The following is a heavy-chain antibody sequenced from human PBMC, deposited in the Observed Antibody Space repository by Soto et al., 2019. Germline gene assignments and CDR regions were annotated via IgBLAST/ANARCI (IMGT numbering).Heavy chain of an antibody. D-gene: IGHD3-10*01. CDR1: GFTFSSYW. J-gene: IGHJ3*02. Sequence: GGSLRLSCAASGFTFSSYWMHWVRQAPGKGLVWVSRINSDGSSTSYADSVKGRFTISRDNAKNMLYLQMNSLRAEDTAVYYCARAPGITMVRGVIINDAFDIWGQGTMVTVSS. CDR3: ARAPGITMVRGVIINDAFDI. CDR2: INSDGSST. V-gene: IGHV3-74*01.